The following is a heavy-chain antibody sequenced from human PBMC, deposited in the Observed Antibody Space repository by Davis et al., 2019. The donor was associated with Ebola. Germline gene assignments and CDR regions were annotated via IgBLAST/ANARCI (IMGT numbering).Heavy chain of an antibody. CDR1: GFTFSSYA. V-gene: IGHV3-30-3*01. CDR3: ARGGDYGDPGPLDY. D-gene: IGHD4-17*01. CDR2: ISYDGSNK. Sequence: GESLKISCAASGFTFSSYAMHWVRQAPGKGLEWVAVISYDGSNKYYADSVKGRFTISRDNSKNTLYLQMNSLRAEDTAVYYCARGGDYGDPGPLDYWGQGTLVTVSS. J-gene: IGHJ4*02.